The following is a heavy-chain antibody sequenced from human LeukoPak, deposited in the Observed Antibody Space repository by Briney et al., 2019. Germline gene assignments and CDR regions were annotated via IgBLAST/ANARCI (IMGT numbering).Heavy chain of an antibody. V-gene: IGHV6-1*01. D-gene: IGHD5-18*01. Sequence: SQTLSLTCAISGDSVSSNSSWNWIRQSPSRGLEWLGRTYYRSKWYNDYVVSVKSRINTNPDTSKNQFSLQLNSVTPEDTAVYYCARGGQGDGYSADEAFDLWGQGTMVTVS. CDR1: GDSVSSNSS. CDR2: TYYRSKWYN. CDR3: ARGGQGDGYSADEAFDL. J-gene: IGHJ3*01.